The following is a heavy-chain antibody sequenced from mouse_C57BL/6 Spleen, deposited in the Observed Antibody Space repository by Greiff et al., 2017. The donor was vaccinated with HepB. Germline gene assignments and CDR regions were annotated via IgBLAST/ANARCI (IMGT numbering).Heavy chain of an antibody. D-gene: IGHD4-1*01. V-gene: IGHV2-5*01. CDR1: GFSLTSYG. CDR3: AKENWAYYYAMDY. J-gene: IGHJ4*01. Sequence: VQWVESGPGLVQPSQSLSITCTVSGFSLTSYGVHWVRQSPGKGLEWLGVIWRGGSTDYNAAFMSRLSITKDNSKSQVFFKMNSLQADDTAIYYCAKENWAYYYAMDYWGQGTSVTVSS. CDR2: IWRGGST.